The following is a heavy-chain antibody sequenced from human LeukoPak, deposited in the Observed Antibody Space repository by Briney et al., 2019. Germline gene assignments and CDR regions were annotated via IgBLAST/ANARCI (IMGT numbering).Heavy chain of an antibody. D-gene: IGHD5-18*01. CDR2: INHSGST. V-gene: IGHV4-34*01. J-gene: IGHJ4*02. Sequence: PSETLSLTCAVYGGSFSGYYWSWIRQPPGKGLEWIGEINHSGSTNYNPSLKSRVTISVDTSKNQFSLKLSSVTAADTAVYYCARAWDTAMVDYWGQGTLVTVSS. CDR1: GGSFSGYY. CDR3: ARAWDTAMVDY.